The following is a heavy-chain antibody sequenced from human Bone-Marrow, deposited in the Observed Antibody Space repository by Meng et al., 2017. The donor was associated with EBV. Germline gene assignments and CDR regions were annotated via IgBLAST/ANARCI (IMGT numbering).Heavy chain of an antibody. D-gene: IGHD2-2*01. V-gene: IGHV1-2*06. J-gene: IGHJ4*02. Sequence: QVQLVQSGAEVKKPGASAKVSCKASGYTFTGYYMHWVRQAPGQGLEWMGRINPNSGGTNYAQKFQGRVTMTRDTSISTAYMELSRLRSDDTAVYYCTYCSSTSCYDPRFDYWGQGTLVTVSS. CDR2: INPNSGGT. CDR1: GYTFTGYY. CDR3: TYCSSTSCYDPRFDY.